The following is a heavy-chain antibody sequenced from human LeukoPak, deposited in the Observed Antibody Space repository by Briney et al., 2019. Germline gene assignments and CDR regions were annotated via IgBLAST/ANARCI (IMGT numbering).Heavy chain of an antibody. J-gene: IGHJ4*02. CDR3: ARVHGPALLRYFDGLSPDKCYYFDY. CDR2: INHSGST. CDR1: GGSFSGYY. Sequence: SETLSLTYAVYGGSFSGYYWSWIRQPPGKGLEWIGEINHSGSTNHNPSLKSRVTISVDTSKNQFSLKLSSVTAADTAVYYCARVHGPALLRYFDGLSPDKCYYFDYWGQGTLVTVSS. V-gene: IGHV4-34*01. D-gene: IGHD3-9*01.